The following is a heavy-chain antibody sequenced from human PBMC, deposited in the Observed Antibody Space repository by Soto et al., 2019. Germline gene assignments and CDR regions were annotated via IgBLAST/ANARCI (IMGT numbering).Heavy chain of an antibody. D-gene: IGHD1-1*01. CDR1: GGTFSSYA. V-gene: IGHV1-69*12. Sequence: QVQLVQSGAEVKKPGSSVKVSCKASGGTFSSYAISWLRQAPGQGLAWMGGIIPIFGTANYAQKFQGRVTITADESTSTAYMELSSLRSEDTAVYYCASPPKRNRYYYGMDVWGQGTMVTVSS. J-gene: IGHJ6*02. CDR3: ASPPKRNRYYYGMDV. CDR2: IIPIFGTA.